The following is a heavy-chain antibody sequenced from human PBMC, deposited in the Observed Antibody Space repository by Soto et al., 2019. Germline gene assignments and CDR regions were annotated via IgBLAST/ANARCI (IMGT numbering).Heavy chain of an antibody. J-gene: IGHJ6*02. Sequence: QVQLVQSGAEVKKPGSSVKVSCKASGGTFSSYAISWVRQAPGQGLEWLGGIIPIFGTANYAQKFQGRVTITADESTSTAYMELSSVRSEDTAVYYCARDVIAVAGTPVYYYYGMDVWGQGTTVTVSS. D-gene: IGHD6-19*01. V-gene: IGHV1-69*01. CDR3: ARDVIAVAGTPVYYYYGMDV. CDR2: IIPIFGTA. CDR1: GGTFSSYA.